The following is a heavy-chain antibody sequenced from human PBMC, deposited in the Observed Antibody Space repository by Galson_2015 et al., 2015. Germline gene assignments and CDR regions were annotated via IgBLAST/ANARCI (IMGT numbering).Heavy chain of an antibody. V-gene: IGHV3-33*01. J-gene: IGHJ5*02. D-gene: IGHD4-17*01. CDR3: ARERSDYGDYGSNWFDP. CDR2: IWYDGSNK. CDR1: GFTFSSYG. Sequence: SLRLSCAASGFTFSSYGMHWVRQAPGRGLEWVAVIWYDGSNKYYADSVKGRFTISRDNSKNTQYLQMNSLRAEDTAVYYCARERSDYGDYGSNWFDPWGQGTLVTVSS.